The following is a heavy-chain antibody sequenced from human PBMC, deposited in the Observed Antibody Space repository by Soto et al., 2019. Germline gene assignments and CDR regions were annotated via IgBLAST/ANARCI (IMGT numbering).Heavy chain of an antibody. V-gene: IGHV3-48*01. Sequence: TGGSLRLSCAASGFTFGGYSMNWVRQAPGKGLEWVSYISSSSSTIYYADSVKGRFTISRDNAKNSLYLQMNSLRAEDTAVYYCATSNPNYYYYYYMDVWGKGTTVTVSS. CDR3: ATSNPNYYYYYYMDV. CDR2: ISSSSSTI. CDR1: GFTFGGYS. J-gene: IGHJ6*03.